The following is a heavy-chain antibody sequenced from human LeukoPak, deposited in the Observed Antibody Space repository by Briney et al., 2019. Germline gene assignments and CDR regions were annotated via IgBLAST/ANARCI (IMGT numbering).Heavy chain of an antibody. CDR2: ISSSGSTI. Sequence: GGSLRLSCAASGFTFSSYEMNWVRQAPGKGLEWVSYISSSGSTIYYADSVKGRFTISRDNAKNSLYLQMNSLRAEDTAVYYCERDNEGVLHRASFDYWGQGTLATASS. D-gene: IGHD2-8*01. CDR3: ERDNEGVLHRASFDY. V-gene: IGHV3-48*03. CDR1: GFTFSSYE. J-gene: IGHJ4*02.